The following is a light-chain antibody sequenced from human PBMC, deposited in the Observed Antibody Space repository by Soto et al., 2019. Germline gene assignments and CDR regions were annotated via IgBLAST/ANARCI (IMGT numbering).Light chain of an antibody. V-gene: IGLV2-14*03. Sequence: CVRNQPAAGMWCPGRLVASCLPGNRKHVGAYDYVSSYQQHPDKAPKLMIYEVSNRPSGVSNRFSGSKSVNTATLTISGLQAEDEADYYCSSYTSSSTRVFGPGTKITV. CDR2: EVS. CDR1: RKHVGAYDY. CDR3: SSYTSSSTRV. J-gene: IGLJ1*01.